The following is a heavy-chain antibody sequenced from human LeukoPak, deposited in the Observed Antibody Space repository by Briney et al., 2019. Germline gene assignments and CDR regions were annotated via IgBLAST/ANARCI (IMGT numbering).Heavy chain of an antibody. J-gene: IGHJ4*02. CDR3: ARAALSDYFGSGSYVDY. Sequence: ASVKVSCKASGYTFTAYHMHWVRQAPGQGLEWMGWIYPNSGGTKYAQKFQDWVTMTRDTSISTAYMELNRLRSDDTAVYYCARAALSDYFGSGSYVDYWGQGTLVTVSS. CDR1: GYTFTAYH. V-gene: IGHV1-2*04. CDR2: IYPNSGGT. D-gene: IGHD3-10*01.